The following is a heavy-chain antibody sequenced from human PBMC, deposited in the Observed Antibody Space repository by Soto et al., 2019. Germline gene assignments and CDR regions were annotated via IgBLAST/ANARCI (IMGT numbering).Heavy chain of an antibody. Sequence: GGSLRLSCAASGFSFSSYAMSWVRQAPGKGLEWVSAISGSGGSTYYAESVKGRFTISRDNSKNTLYLQMNSLRAKDTALYYFAKGGDSTYRYYFDYWGQGALVTVSS. J-gene: IGHJ4*02. D-gene: IGHD3-22*01. V-gene: IGHV3-23*01. CDR2: ISGSGGST. CDR3: AKGGDSTYRYYFDY. CDR1: GFSFSSYA.